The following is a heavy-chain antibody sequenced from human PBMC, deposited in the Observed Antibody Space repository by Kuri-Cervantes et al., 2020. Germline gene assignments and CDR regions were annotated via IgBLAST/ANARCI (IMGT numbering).Heavy chain of an antibody. CDR2: IYSDNT. Sequence: GGSLRLSCTASGFTFSTYWMHWVRQAPGKGLVWVSRIYSDNTNYANSVKGRFTISRDNSKNTLYLQMNSLRAEDTAVYYCAKGRGVYCSSTSCGNHFDYWGQGTLVTVSS. CDR3: AKGRGVYCSSTSCGNHFDY. V-gene: IGHV3-74*01. D-gene: IGHD2-2*01. CDR1: GFTFSTYW. J-gene: IGHJ4*02.